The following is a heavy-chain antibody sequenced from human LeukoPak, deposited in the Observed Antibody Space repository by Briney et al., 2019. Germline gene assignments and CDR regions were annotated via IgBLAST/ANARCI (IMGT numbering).Heavy chain of an antibody. CDR3: ACGGLTCYSGAPLGF. D-gene: IGHD3-9*01. CDR1: GGSISSYY. V-gene: IGHV4-4*09. Sequence: PSETLSLTCTVSGGSISSYYWSWIRQPPGKGLEWIGYIYTSGSTNYNPFLKSRVTISVDTSKNQFSLKLSSVTAADTAVYYCACGGLTCYSGAPLGFWGQGTLVTVSS. J-gene: IGHJ4*02. CDR2: IYTSGST.